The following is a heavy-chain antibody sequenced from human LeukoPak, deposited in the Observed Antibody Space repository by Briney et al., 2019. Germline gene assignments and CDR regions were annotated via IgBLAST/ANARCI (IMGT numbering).Heavy chain of an antibody. CDR1: GGSVSSGGYY. CDR3: ARDTGAAHYYYYGMDV. D-gene: IGHD6-19*01. Sequence: SETLSLTCTVSGGSVSSGGYYWSWIRQPPGKGLEWIGYIYYSGSTNYNPSLKSRVTISVDTSKNQFSLKLSSVTAADTAVYYCARDTGAAHYYYYGMDVWGQGTTVTVSS. V-gene: IGHV4-61*08. J-gene: IGHJ6*02. CDR2: IYYSGST.